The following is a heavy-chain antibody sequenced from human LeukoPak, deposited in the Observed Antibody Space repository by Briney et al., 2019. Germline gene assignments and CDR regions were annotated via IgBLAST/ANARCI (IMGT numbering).Heavy chain of an antibody. J-gene: IGHJ6*02. CDR3: ARDLYYYGSGSYYKELQPLRPKNGMDV. Sequence: KPGGSLRLSCAASGFTFSSYSMNWVRQAPGKGLEWVSSISSSSSYIYYADSVKGRFTISRDNAKNSLYLQMNSPRAENTAVYYCARDLYYYGSGSYYKELQPLRPKNGMDVWGQGTTVTVSS. D-gene: IGHD3-10*01. CDR2: ISSSSSYI. CDR1: GFTFSSYS. V-gene: IGHV3-21*01.